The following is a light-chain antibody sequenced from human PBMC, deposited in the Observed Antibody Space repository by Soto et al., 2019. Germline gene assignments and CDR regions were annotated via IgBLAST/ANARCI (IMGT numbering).Light chain of an antibody. CDR2: KAS. Sequence: VQMTQSPSTLSGSVGDRVTITCRASQTISSCLAWYQQKPGKAPKLLIYKASTLKSGVPSRFSGSGSGTKFTLTIASLQPDDFATYYCQQYETFSGTFGPGTKV. J-gene: IGKJ1*01. CDR1: QTISSC. V-gene: IGKV1-5*03. CDR3: QQYETFSGT.